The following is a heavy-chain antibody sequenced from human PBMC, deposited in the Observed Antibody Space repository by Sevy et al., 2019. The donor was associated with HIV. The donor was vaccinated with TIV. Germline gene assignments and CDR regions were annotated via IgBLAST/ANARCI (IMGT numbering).Heavy chain of an antibody. V-gene: IGHV3-23*01. Sequence: GGSLRLSCAASGFTFNTYAMSWVRQAPGKGLEWVSGIRGSAYSTYYADSVKGRFTISRDNSKNTLSLQMNSLRAEDTAVYYCAKESPGYNYDSSGSLDYWGQGTLVTVSS. CDR2: IRGSAYST. CDR1: GFTFNTYA. CDR3: AKESPGYNYDSSGSLDY. D-gene: IGHD3-22*01. J-gene: IGHJ4*02.